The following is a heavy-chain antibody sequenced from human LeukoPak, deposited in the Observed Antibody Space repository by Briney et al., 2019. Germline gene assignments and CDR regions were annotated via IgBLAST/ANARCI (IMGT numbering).Heavy chain of an antibody. Sequence: SETLSLTCAVSGYSISSGYYWGWIRQPPGKGLEWIGSIYHSGSTYYNPSLKSRVTISVDTSKNQFSLKLSSVTAADTAVYYCAGGASVDYVWGSYRYTEENWFDPWGQGTLVTVSS. V-gene: IGHV4-38-2*01. D-gene: IGHD3-16*02. CDR3: AGGASVDYVWGSYRYTEENWFDP. CDR1: GYSISSGYY. J-gene: IGHJ5*02. CDR2: IYHSGST.